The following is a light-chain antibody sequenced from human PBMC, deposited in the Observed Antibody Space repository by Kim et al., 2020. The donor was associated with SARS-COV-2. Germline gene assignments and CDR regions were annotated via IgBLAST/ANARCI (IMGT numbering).Light chain of an antibody. CDR2: AAS. V-gene: IGKV1-39*01. J-gene: IGKJ2*01. Sequence: ASVGDRVTSTCRASQSISSYLNWYQQKPGKAPKLLIYAASSLQSGVPSRFSGSGSGTEFTLTISSLQPEDFATYYCQQSYSTPPYTFGQGTKLEI. CDR3: QQSYSTPPYT. CDR1: QSISSY.